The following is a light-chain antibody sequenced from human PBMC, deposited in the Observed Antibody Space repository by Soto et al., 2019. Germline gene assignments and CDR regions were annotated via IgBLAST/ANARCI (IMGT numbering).Light chain of an antibody. Sequence: EIVMTQSPATLSVSPGETATLSCRASQSLTSYLAWYQQKPDQAPRLLIYGISTRATDIPARFSGSGSGTEFTLTISSLQSEDFAVYYCQQYNNWPPYTFGQGTKLEIK. CDR2: GIS. CDR3: QQYNNWPPYT. CDR1: QSLTSY. V-gene: IGKV3-15*01. J-gene: IGKJ2*01.